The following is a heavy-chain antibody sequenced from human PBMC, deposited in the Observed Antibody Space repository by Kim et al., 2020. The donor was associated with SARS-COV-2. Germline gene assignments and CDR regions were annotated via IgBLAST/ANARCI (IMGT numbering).Heavy chain of an antibody. J-gene: IGHJ6*02. CDR2: INHSGST. Sequence: SETLSLTCAVYGGSFSGYYWSWIRQPPGKGLEWIGEINHSGSTNYNPSLKSRVTISVDTSKNQFSLKLSSVTAADTAVYYCARGLRLRCLETLGRGGMDVGGQGTTVTVSS. D-gene: IGHD3-3*01. CDR1: GGSFSGYY. CDR3: ARGLRLRCLETLGRGGMDV. V-gene: IGHV4-34*01.